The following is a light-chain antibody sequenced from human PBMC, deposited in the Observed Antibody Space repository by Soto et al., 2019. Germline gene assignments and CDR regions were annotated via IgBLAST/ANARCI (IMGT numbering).Light chain of an antibody. CDR3: QQYNNWPLWT. Sequence: EVVMTQSPVTLSVYPGERVTLSCRASQSVSSNVAWYQQKPGQGPRLLIYGASTRATAIPARFSGSGSGTEFALTISSLQSEDFAVYYCQQYNNWPLWTFCQSTKVDI. V-gene: IGKV3-15*01. CDR2: GAS. J-gene: IGKJ1*01. CDR1: QSVSSN.